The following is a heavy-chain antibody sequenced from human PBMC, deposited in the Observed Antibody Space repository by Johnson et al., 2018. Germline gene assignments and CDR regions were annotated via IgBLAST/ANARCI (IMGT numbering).Heavy chain of an antibody. CDR2: IGNAGGT. CDR3: ARARVWKWTNAFDI. D-gene: IGHD1-1*01. J-gene: IGHJ3*02. Sequence: VQLVESGGGLVQPGGSLRLSCAASGFTFSDYDMHWVRQTTGKGLEWVSAIGNAGGTYYPDSVAGRFFISRENDKNSLYLPVNYLRVGDTALDYCARARVWKWTNAFDIWGQGTMVTVSS. V-gene: IGHV3-13*01. CDR1: GFTFSDYD.